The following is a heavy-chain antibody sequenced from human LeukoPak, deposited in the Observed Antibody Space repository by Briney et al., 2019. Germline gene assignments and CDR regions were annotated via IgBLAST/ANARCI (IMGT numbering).Heavy chain of an antibody. CDR3: ASGTTAYDSYY. CDR2: IYTGGST. J-gene: IGHJ4*02. V-gene: IGHV4-4*07. D-gene: IGHD5-12*01. Sequence: PSETLSLTCTVSGGSISSYYWSWIRQPAGKGLEWIGRIYTGGSTIYNPSLKSRVSMLVDTSNNQFFLTLSSVTAADTAVYYCASGTTAYDSYYWGQGTLVTVSS. CDR1: GGSISSYY.